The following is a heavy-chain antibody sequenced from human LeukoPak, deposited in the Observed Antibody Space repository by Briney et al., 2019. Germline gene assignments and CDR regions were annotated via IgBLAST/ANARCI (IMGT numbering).Heavy chain of an antibody. V-gene: IGHV3-74*01. CDR3: ARGFDVVPGDY. Sequence: GGSLRLSCAASGFTFSNYWMHRVRRVPGKGLVWVSRIRTDGSRTSDAGSGKGRFTISRDNGKSTVYLQKNSLRAGDTAVYYCARGFDVVPGDYWGQGTLVTVSS. CDR1: GFTFSNYW. D-gene: IGHD2-2*01. CDR2: IRTDGSRT. J-gene: IGHJ4*02.